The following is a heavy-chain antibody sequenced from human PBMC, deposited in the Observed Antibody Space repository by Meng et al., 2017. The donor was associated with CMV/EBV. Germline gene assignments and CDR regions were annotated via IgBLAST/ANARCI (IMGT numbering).Heavy chain of an antibody. CDR1: GGSFGGSY. Sequence: SETLSLTCVVYGGSFGGSYWNWIRQSPGKGLEWIGEINNSGGTYYNPSLETRVAISIDTSKKQFSLKLNSVAAADSAVYYCATRSISYRAEYYLQWGQGTLVTVSS. CDR2: INNSGGT. D-gene: IGHD3-10*01. J-gene: IGHJ1*01. CDR3: ATRSISYRAEYYLQ. V-gene: IGHV4-34*01.